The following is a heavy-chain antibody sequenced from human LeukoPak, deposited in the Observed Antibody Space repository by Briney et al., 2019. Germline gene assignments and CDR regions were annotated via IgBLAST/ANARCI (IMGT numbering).Heavy chain of an antibody. CDR2: IHSGGST. CDR3: ALGLVTDY. V-gene: IGHV3-66*01. J-gene: IGHJ4*02. Sequence: GGSLRLSCSASGFTVSSDYMSWVRQAPGKGLAWLSVIHSGGSTYYADSVKGRFTISRDNSKNTLYLQMNSLRVEDTAVYYCALGLVTDYWGQGTLVTVSS. D-gene: IGHD3-9*01. CDR1: GFTVSSDY.